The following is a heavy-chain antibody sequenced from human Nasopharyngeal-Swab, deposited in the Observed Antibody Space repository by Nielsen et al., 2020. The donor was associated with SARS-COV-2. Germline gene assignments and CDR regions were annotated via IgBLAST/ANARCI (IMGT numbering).Heavy chain of an antibody. CDR3: ARGRNYASNWFDP. CDR2: IYYSGST. Sequence: SETLSLTCTVSGGSVSSGSYYWSWIRQPPGKGLEWIGYIYYSGSTNYNPSVKSRVIISVDTSKNQFSLKLSSVTAADTAVYYCARGRNYASNWFDPWGQGTLVTVSS. CDR1: GGSVSSGSYY. D-gene: IGHD4-11*01. J-gene: IGHJ5*02. V-gene: IGHV4-61*01.